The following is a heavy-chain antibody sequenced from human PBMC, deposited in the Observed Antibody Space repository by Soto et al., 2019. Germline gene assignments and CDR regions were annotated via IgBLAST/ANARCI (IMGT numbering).Heavy chain of an antibody. D-gene: IGHD2-2*01. CDR2: INHSGST. J-gene: IGHJ6*02. CDR1: GGSFSGYY. CDR3: ARDSYCSSTSCWGRLIYYYYGMDV. Sequence: PSETLSLTCAVYGGSFSGYYWSWIRQPPGKGLEWIGEINHSGSTNYNPSLKSRVTISVDTSKNQFSLKLSSVTAADTAVYYCARDSYCSSTSCWGRLIYYYYGMDVWGQGTTVTVSS. V-gene: IGHV4-34*01.